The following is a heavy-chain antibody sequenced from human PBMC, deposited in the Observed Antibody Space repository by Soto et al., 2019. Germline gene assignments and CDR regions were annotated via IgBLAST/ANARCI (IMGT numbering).Heavy chain of an antibody. J-gene: IGHJ4*02. D-gene: IGHD2-21*02. CDR1: GGSISSSSYY. CDR2: IYYSGST. V-gene: IGHV4-39*01. Sequence: QLQLQESGPGLVKPSETLSLTCTVSGGSISSSSYYWGWIRQPPGKGLEWIGSIYYSGSTYYNPSLKSRVTITVDTSKKQYSLKLSSVTAADSAVYYSASLMKYGGNSADLWGQGTLVTVSS. CDR3: ASLMKYGGNSADL.